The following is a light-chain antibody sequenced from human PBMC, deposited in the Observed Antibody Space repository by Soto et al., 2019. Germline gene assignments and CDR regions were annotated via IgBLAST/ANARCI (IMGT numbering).Light chain of an antibody. V-gene: IGKV3-20*01. CDR1: QNVNNNF. CDR3: QQHGASIT. CDR2: GVS. J-gene: IGKJ4*01. Sequence: VLTQSPRTLSLSPGERATLSCRASQNVNNNFVAGYQQKPGQAPSLLIYGVSDRATGVPDRFSGSGSGTDFTLTISRLEPEDLAVYYCQQHGASITFGGGTRVENK.